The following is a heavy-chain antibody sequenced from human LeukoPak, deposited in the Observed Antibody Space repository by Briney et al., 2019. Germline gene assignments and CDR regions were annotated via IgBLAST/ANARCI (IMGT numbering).Heavy chain of an antibody. CDR3: ARRAAVVGPSYYFDN. V-gene: IGHV1-18*01. CDR2: ISADKTNT. D-gene: IGHD6-19*01. Sequence: ASVKVSCKASGYTFTSYGIGWVRQAPGQGLEWMGWISADKTNTNYAQNLQGRVTVTTDTSTSTAYMELRSLRSDDTAVYYCARRAAVVGPSYYFDNWGQGTLITVSS. CDR1: GYTFTSYG. J-gene: IGHJ4*02.